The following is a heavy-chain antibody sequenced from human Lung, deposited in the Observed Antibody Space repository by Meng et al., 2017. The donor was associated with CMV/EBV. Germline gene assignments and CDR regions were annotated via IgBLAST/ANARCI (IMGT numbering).Heavy chain of an antibody. D-gene: IGHD2-8*01. CDR1: GGFISSYH. CDR3: ATMATVNTHPFDN. Sequence: SXTXSLXCTVAGGFISSYHWSWLRQPPGKGLEWIGHVYYSGGNNYNPSLKSRVTTSLDKSKNQFSLNLTSVTAADTAVYYCATMATVNTHPFDNWGQGVLVTVSS. V-gene: IGHV4-59*03. J-gene: IGHJ4*02. CDR2: VYYSGGN.